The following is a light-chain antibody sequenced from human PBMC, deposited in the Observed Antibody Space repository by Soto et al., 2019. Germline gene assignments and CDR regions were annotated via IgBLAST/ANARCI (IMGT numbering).Light chain of an antibody. CDR2: AAS. J-gene: IGKJ2*01. CDR1: QTISTY. V-gene: IGKV1-39*01. CDR3: QQSHGIPYT. Sequence: DIQMTQSPSSLSASVGDRVTITCRASQTISTYLNWYQQKPGKAPKLLIYAASSLQSGVPTRISGSGSGTDFTLTINSLQPEDFATYCCQQSHGIPYTFGQGTKLEIK.